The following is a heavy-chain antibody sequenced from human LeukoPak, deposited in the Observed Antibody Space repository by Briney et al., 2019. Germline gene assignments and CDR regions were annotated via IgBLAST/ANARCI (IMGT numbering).Heavy chain of an antibody. Sequence: TPSETLSLTCTVSGGSISSYYWSWIRQPAGKGLEWIGRIYTSGSTNYNPSLKSRVTMSVDTSKNQFSLKLSSVTAADTAVYYCARDPGATYNYYMDVWGKGTTVTISS. CDR3: ARDPGATYNYYMDV. D-gene: IGHD3-10*01. J-gene: IGHJ6*03. V-gene: IGHV4-4*07. CDR1: GGSISSYY. CDR2: IYTSGST.